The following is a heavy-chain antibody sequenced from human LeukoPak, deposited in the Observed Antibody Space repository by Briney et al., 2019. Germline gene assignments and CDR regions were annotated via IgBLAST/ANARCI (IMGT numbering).Heavy chain of an antibody. J-gene: IGHJ4*02. CDR2: IKKTGSET. V-gene: IGHV3-7*01. D-gene: IGHD2-15*01. CDR3: AREDGYCSGGNCYSYFDS. CDR1: GFTFSHFW. Sequence: PGGSPRLSCAASGFTFSHFWMSWVRQAPGKGLEWVAYIKKTGSETYYVDSVKGRFTITRDNTRNSLFLQMYSLRAEDTAVYFCAREDGYCSGGNCYSYFDSWGQGTLVTVSS.